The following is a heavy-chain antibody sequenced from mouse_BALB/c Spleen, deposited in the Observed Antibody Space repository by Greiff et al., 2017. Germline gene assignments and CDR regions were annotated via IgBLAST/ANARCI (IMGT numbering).Heavy chain of an antibody. CDR1: GYTFSSYW. J-gene: IGHJ4*01. D-gene: IGHD2-1*01. CDR2: ILPGSGST. Sequence: QVTLKVSGAELMKPGASVKISCKATGYTFSSYWIEWVKQRPGHGLEWIGEILPGSGSTNYNEKFKGKATFTADTSSNTAYMQLSSLTSEDSAVYYCARYLYGNYAMDYWGQGTSVTVSS. CDR3: ARYLYGNYAMDY. V-gene: IGHV1-9*01.